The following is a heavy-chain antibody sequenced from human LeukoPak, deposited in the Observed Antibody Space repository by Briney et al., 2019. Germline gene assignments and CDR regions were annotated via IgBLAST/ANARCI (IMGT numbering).Heavy chain of an antibody. J-gene: IGHJ4*02. Sequence: SETLSLTCTVSGVSFSSSPYYWGWIRQPPGKGLEWIGSVYDSGSTYYNPSLKSRVTISLATSKNQFSLKLTSVTAADTAVYYCAKTGSSIAARPPDYWGQGTLVTVSP. CDR3: AKTGSSIAARPPDY. CDR2: VYDSGST. V-gene: IGHV4-39*07. CDR1: GVSFSSSPYY. D-gene: IGHD6-6*01.